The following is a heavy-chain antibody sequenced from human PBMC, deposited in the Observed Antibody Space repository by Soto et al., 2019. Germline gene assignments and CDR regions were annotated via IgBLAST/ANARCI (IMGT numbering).Heavy chain of an antibody. Sequence: QLQLQESGPGLVKPSETLSLTCTVSGGSISSSNYYWGRIRQPPGEGLEWIGSIYYSGSTYYNTSLKSRVTISVDTSKNQFTLTLSSVTAADTAVYYCARRVVTTSFTNWFDPWGQGTLVPVSS. CDR3: ARRVVTTSFTNWFDP. D-gene: IGHD4-4*01. V-gene: IGHV4-39*01. CDR1: GGSISSSNYY. J-gene: IGHJ5*02. CDR2: IYYSGST.